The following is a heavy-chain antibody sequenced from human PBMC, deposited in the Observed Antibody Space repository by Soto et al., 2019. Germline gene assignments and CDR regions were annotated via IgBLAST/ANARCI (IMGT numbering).Heavy chain of an antibody. CDR3: AREGGDYYDSSGRSYYFDY. CDR1: GYTFTGYY. CDR2: INPNSGGT. D-gene: IGHD3-22*01. Sequence: QVQLVQSGAEVKKPGASVKVSCKASGYTFTGYYMHWVRQAPGQGLEWMGWINPNSGGTNYAQKFQGWVTMTRDTSISTAYMELSRLRSDDTAVYYCAREGGDYYDSSGRSYYFDYWGQGTLVTVSS. J-gene: IGHJ4*02. V-gene: IGHV1-2*04.